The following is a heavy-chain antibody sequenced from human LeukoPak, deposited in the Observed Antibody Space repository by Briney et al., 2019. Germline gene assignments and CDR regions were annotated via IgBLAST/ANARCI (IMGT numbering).Heavy chain of an antibody. V-gene: IGHV1-69*13. Sequence: SVKVSCKASGGTFSSYAISWVRQAPGQGLEWMGGIIPIFGTANYAQKFQGRVTITADESTSTAYMELSSLRSEDTAVYYCARDIGDYDFWSGRWFDPWGQGTLVTVSS. CDR1: GGTFSSYA. D-gene: IGHD3-3*01. CDR2: IIPIFGTA. CDR3: ARDIGDYDFWSGRWFDP. J-gene: IGHJ5*02.